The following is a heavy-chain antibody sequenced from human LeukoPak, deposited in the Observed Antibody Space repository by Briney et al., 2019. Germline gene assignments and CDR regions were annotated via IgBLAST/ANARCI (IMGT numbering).Heavy chain of an antibody. CDR1: DYSISTGYY. J-gene: IGHJ3*02. CDR2: IYHSGST. Sequence: SETLSLTCTVSDYSISTGYYWGWIRQPPGKGLEWIGSIYHSGSTYYNPSLKSRVSISVDTSKNHFSLTLSSVTAADTAVYYCARFGGPHAFDIWGQGTMVTVSS. V-gene: IGHV4-38-2*02. D-gene: IGHD3-3*01. CDR3: ARFGGPHAFDI.